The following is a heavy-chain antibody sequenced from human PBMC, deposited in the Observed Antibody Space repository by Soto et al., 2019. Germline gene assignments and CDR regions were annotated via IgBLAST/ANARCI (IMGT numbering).Heavy chain of an antibody. D-gene: IGHD3-22*01. CDR3: ARVRYYYDSSGYPDAFDI. Sequence: PGGSLRLCCAASGFTFSSYWMHWVRQAPGKGLVWVSRINSDGSSTSYADSVKGRFTISRDNAKNTLYLQMNSLRAEDTAVYYCARVRYYYDSSGYPDAFDIWGQGTMVTVSS. CDR2: INSDGSST. CDR1: GFTFSSYW. V-gene: IGHV3-74*01. J-gene: IGHJ3*02.